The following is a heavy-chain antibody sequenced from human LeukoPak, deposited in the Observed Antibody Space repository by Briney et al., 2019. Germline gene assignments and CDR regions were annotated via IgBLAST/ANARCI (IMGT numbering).Heavy chain of an antibody. CDR3: AKTAGIAAAADFDY. J-gene: IGHJ4*02. Sequence: KSGGSLRLSCAASGFTFSSYNMNWVRQAPGKGLEWVSSISSSSSYIYYADSVKGRFTISRDNSKNTLYLQMNSLRAEDTAVYYCAKTAGIAAAADFDYWGQGTLVTVSS. CDR2: ISSSSSYI. V-gene: IGHV3-21*04. CDR1: GFTFSSYN. D-gene: IGHD6-13*01.